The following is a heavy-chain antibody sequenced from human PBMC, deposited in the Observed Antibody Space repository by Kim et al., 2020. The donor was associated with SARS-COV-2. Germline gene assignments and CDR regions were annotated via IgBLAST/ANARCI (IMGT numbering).Heavy chain of an antibody. CDR1: GASMSSYY. CDR2: IYATGYS. J-gene: IGHJ4*02. CDR3: AGGIDVVAASDC. D-gene: IGHD1-26*01. Sequence: SETLSLTCTVSGASMSSYYWSWIRQPAGKGLEWIGRIYATGYSSYNPTLQSRVTMSVDTSRSHFSLKLRSVSAADTAVYYCAGGIDVVAASDCWGQGILVTVSS. V-gene: IGHV4-4*07.